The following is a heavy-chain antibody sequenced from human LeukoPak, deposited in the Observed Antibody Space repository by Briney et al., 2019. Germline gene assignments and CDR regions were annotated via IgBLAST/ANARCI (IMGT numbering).Heavy chain of an antibody. CDR2: IIPIFGTA. CDR3: ARELSGWYAFDI. J-gene: IGHJ3*02. D-gene: IGHD6-19*01. V-gene: IGHV1-69*13. CDR1: GGTFSSYA. Sequence: SVKVSCKASGGTFSSYAISWVRQAPGQGLEWMGGIIPIFGTANYAQKFQGRVTIAADESTSTAYMELSSLRSEDTAVYYCARELSGWYAFDIWGQGTMVTVSS.